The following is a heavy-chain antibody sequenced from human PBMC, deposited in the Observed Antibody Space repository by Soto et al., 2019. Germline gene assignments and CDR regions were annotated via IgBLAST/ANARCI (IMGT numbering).Heavy chain of an antibody. CDR3: ARGPRVVTPDY. V-gene: IGHV1-69*12. D-gene: IGHD2-21*02. J-gene: IGHJ4*02. CDR1: GGTFSSYA. Sequence: QVQLVQSGAEVKKPGSSVKVSCKASGGTFSSYAISWVRQAPGQGLEWMGGIIPIFGTTNYAQKFQGRVTITAEESTSTAYMEQNNLRSEDTAVYYCARGPRVVTPDYWGQGPLVTVSS. CDR2: IIPIFGTT.